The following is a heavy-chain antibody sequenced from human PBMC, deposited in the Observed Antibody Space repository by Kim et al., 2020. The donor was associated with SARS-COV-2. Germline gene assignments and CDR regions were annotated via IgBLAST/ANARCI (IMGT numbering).Heavy chain of an antibody. D-gene: IGHD3-3*01. V-gene: IGHV3-33*06. J-gene: IGHJ3*01. CDR3: AKGPRTYYDFWSGYSNLFGQDPNDAFDL. Sequence: GGSLRLSCAASGFTFSSYAMHWVRQAPGKGLEWVAVIWYDGSNKYYADSVKGRFTISRDNSKNTLYLQMNSLRAEDTAVYYCAKGPRTYYDFWSGYSNLFGQDPNDAFDLWGQGTMVTVSS. CDR2: IWYDGSNK. CDR1: GFTFSSYA.